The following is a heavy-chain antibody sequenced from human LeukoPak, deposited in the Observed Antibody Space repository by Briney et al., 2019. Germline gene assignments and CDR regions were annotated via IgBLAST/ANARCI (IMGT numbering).Heavy chain of an antibody. J-gene: IGHJ4*02. V-gene: IGHV6-1*01. D-gene: IGHD3-3*01. CDR2: TYYRSKWYN. CDR1: GDSLSSNSAA. CDR3: ARWSVRSFDYDFWSGRNFDN. Sequence: SQTLSLTCAISGDSLSSNSAAWNFIRHSTSRRLEWLGRTYYRSKWYNDYAVSVKSRIAINPDTSKNQFSLQLNSVTHEDTAVYYCARWSVRSFDYDFWSGRNFDNWGQGTLVTVSS.